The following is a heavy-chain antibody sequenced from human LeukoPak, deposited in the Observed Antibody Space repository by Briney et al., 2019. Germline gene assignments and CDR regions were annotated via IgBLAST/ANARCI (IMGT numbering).Heavy chain of an antibody. D-gene: IGHD1-7*01. J-gene: IGHJ4*02. CDR2: ISSNGGST. Sequence: SGGSLRLSCAAPGFTFSSYAMHWVRQAPGKGLEYVSAISSNGGSTYYANSVKGRFTISRDNSKNTLYLQMGSLRAEDMAVYYCARETGTTGYFDYWGQGTLVTVSS. V-gene: IGHV3-64*01. CDR3: ARETGTTGYFDY. CDR1: GFTFSSYA.